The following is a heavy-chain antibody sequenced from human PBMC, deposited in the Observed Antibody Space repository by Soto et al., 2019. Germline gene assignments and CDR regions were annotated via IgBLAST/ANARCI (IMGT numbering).Heavy chain of an antibody. CDR2: ISAYNGNT. D-gene: IGHD3-22*01. CDR1: GYTFTSYG. J-gene: IGHJ4*02. CDR3: ARSLGYYYDSSGGDY. Sequence: QVQLVQSGAEVKKPGASVKVSCKASGYTFTSYGISWVRQAPGQGLEWMGWISAYNGNTNYAQKLQGRVTMTTDTSTSTAYLELRSLGSDDTAVYYWARSLGYYYDSSGGDYWGQGTLVTVS. V-gene: IGHV1-18*01.